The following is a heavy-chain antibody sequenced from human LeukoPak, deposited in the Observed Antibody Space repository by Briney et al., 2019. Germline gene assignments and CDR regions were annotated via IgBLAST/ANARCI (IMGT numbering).Heavy chain of an antibody. J-gene: IGHJ3*02. Sequence: GASVKLSCTASGSTFTSYNINRGRQAPGPGHEWKGWMNPNSGNTGYAQKFQGRVTMTRNTSINTDYLEVSSLRSEDTAVYYCARYLCSSTSCYRDDFDIWGQGTMVTVPS. CDR3: ARYLCSSTSCYRDDFDI. CDR1: GSTFTSYN. CDR2: MNPNSGNT. D-gene: IGHD2-2*02. V-gene: IGHV1-8*01.